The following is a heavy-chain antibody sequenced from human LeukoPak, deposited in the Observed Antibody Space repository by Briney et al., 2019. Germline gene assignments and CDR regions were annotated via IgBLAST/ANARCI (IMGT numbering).Heavy chain of an antibody. V-gene: IGHV1-69*13. CDR3: ARDRHYYDSSGYYYYYYYMDV. CDR2: IIPIFGTA. D-gene: IGHD3-22*01. CDR1: GDTFSSYA. J-gene: IGHJ6*03. Sequence: SVKVSCKASGDTFSSYAISWVRQAPGQGLEWLGGIIPIFGTANYAQKFQGRVTITADESTSTAYMELSSLRSEDTAVYYCARDRHYYDSSGYYYYYYYMDVWGKGTTVTISS.